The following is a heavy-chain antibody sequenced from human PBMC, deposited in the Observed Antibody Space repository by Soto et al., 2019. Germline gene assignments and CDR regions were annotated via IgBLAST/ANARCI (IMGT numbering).Heavy chain of an antibody. CDR3: ARGGLAVAGTSGWFDP. Sequence: SVKVSCKASGCSFSSYAISWVRQAPGQGLEWMGGIIPIFGTANYAQKFQGRVTITADESTSTAYMELSSLRSEDTAVYYCARGGLAVAGTSGWFDPWGQGTLVTVSS. CDR2: IIPIFGTA. V-gene: IGHV1-69*13. J-gene: IGHJ5*02. D-gene: IGHD6-19*01. CDR1: GCSFSSYA.